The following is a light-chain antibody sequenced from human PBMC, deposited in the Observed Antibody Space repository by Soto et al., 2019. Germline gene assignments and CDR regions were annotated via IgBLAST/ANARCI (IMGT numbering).Light chain of an antibody. CDR2: DVT. CDR3: SSYASRIPLV. J-gene: IGLJ2*01. Sequence: QSALTQPASVSGSPGQSITISCTGTSSDVGGYNYVSWYQQHPGKAPKLMIYDVTNRPSGVSNRFSGSKSGNTASLTISGLQTEDEADYYCSSYASRIPLVLGGGTKVTVL. V-gene: IGLV2-14*01. CDR1: SSDVGGYNY.